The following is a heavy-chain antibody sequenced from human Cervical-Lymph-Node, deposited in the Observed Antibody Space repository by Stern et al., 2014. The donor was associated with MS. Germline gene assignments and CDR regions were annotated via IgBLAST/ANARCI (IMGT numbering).Heavy chain of an antibody. CDR1: GFTFSTYG. V-gene: IGHV3-33*01. D-gene: IGHD6-6*01. Sequence: VQLLESGGGVVQPGRSLRLSCAASGFTFSTYGMHWVRQAPGKGLEWVAGIWYDGSNKYYADSVKGRFTISRDNSKNTLYLQMNSLRAEDTAVYYCARPIAAREYYFDYWGQGTLVTVSS. J-gene: IGHJ4*02. CDR3: ARPIAAREYYFDY. CDR2: IWYDGSNK.